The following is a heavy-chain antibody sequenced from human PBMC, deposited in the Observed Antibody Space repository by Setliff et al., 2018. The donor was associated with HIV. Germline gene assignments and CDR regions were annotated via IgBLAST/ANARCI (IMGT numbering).Heavy chain of an antibody. D-gene: IGHD3-3*01. Sequence: SVKVSCKTFGYYFNIDYMHWVRQAPGQGLDWMGRIIPILGVANYAQRFQGKVTITADKSTSTAYMELTSLRFDDTAMYYCVRGVQSPPHYSYYYMDVWGEGTMVTVS. V-gene: IGHV1-69*04. J-gene: IGHJ6*03. CDR3: VRGVQSPPHYSYYYMDV. CDR2: IIPILGVA. CDR1: GYYFNIDY.